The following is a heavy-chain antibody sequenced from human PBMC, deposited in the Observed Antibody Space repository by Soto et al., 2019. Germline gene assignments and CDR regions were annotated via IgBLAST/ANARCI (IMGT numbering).Heavy chain of an antibody. J-gene: IGHJ5*02. CDR1: GFTFSTYG. CDR3: AKEARIGSAATTDWFDP. CDR2: ISYDGSNK. V-gene: IGHV3-30*18. Sequence: GGSLRLSCAASGFTFSTYGMHWVRQAPGKGLEWVAVISYDGSNKYYADSVKGRFTISRDNSKNTLYLQMNSLRAEDTAVYYCAKEARIGSAATTDWFDPWGQGALVTVSS. D-gene: IGHD4-4*01.